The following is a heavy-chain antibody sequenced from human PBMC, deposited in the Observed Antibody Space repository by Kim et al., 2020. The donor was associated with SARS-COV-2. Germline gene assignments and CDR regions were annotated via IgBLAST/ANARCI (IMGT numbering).Heavy chain of an antibody. V-gene: IGHV4-39*07. Sequence: GSTSYNPSLKSRVTISVDTSKTQFSLKLSSVTAADTAVYYCASAITGFDYWGQGTLVTVSS. J-gene: IGHJ4*02. D-gene: IGHD2-2*01. CDR2: GST. CDR3: ASAITGFDY.